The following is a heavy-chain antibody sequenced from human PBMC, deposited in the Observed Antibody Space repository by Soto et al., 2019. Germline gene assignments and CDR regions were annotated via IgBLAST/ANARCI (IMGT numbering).Heavy chain of an antibody. D-gene: IGHD2-2*01. CDR2: IRSKAYGGTT. CDR1: GFTFGDYA. J-gene: IGHJ4*02. V-gene: IGHV3-49*03. CDR3: TIESYCSSTSCFFHNDY. Sequence: GGSLRLSCTASGFTFGDYAMSWFRQAPGKGLEWVGFIRSKAYGGTTEYAASVKGRFTISRDDSKSIAYLQMNSLKTEDTAVYYCTIESYCSSTSCFFHNDYWGQGTLVTVSS.